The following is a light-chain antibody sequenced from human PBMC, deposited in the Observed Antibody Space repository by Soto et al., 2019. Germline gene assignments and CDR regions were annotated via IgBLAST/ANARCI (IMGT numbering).Light chain of an antibody. CDR1: QSILRN. CDR3: QHYYNWPRT. V-gene: IGKV3-15*01. J-gene: IGKJ1*01. Sequence: EIVMTQSPATLSVSPAERSTLSSRATQSILRNLAWYQHKPGQPPRLLIYGASTRATGIPGRFSGSGYGTEFNLTISSLQSEDFAVYYCQHYYNWPRTFGQGTKVDIK. CDR2: GAS.